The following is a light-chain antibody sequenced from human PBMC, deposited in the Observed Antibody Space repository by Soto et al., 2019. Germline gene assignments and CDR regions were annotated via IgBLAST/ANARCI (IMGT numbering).Light chain of an antibody. CDR2: WAS. J-gene: IGKJ1*01. Sequence: DIVMTQSPDSLAVSLGERATINCKSSQSVLYSSNNQNYLAWYQQKPGQPPKLLIYWASIRESGVPDRFSGSGYGKDFTLTISSLQAEDVAVYYCQQHYSTPLTFGQGTKVEMK. CDR3: QQHYSTPLT. V-gene: IGKV4-1*01. CDR1: QSVLYSSNNQNY.